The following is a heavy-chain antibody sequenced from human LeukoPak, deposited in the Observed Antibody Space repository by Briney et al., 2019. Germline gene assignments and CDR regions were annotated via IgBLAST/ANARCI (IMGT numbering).Heavy chain of an antibody. CDR2: ISYDGSNK. V-gene: IGHV3-30*04. CDR1: GFTFSSYA. J-gene: IGHJ4*02. CDR3: AKAFGMTGSFDY. Sequence: GGSLRLSCAASGFTFSSYAMHWVRQAPGKGLEWVAVISYDGSNKYYADSVKGRFTISRDNSKNTLYLQMNSLRAEDTAVYYCAKAFGMTGSFDYWGQGTLVTVSS. D-gene: IGHD3-9*01.